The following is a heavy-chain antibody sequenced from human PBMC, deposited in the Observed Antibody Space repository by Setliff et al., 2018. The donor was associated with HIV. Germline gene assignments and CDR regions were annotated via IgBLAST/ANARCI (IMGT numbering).Heavy chain of an antibody. V-gene: IGHV4-38-2*01. D-gene: IGHD5-12*01. CDR2: IYHSGST. J-gene: IGHJ4*02. CDR3: ARMYSGYDWSPAGARTRYFDY. CDR1: GYSNSSGYY. Sequence: SETLSLTCAVSGYSNSSGYYWGWIRQPPGKGLEWIGSIYHSGSTYYNPSLKSRVTISVDTSKNQFSLKLSSVTAADTAVYYCARMYSGYDWSPAGARTRYFDYWGQGTLVTVSS.